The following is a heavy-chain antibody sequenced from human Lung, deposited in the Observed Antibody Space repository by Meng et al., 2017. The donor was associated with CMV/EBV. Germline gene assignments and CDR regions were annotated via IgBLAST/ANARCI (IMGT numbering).Heavy chain of an antibody. CDR2: IYSGGSA. CDR3: ARDQRGGSGFDY. D-gene: IGHD6-19*01. Sequence: GGSXRLSCAASGFTVNSKYMTWVRLAPGKGLQWVSLIYSGGSAYYADSVKGRFTISRDNSKNTLYLQMNSLRAEDTAIYYCARDQRGGSGFDYWGQGTWSPSPQ. CDR1: GFTVNSKY. J-gene: IGHJ4*02. V-gene: IGHV3-53*01.